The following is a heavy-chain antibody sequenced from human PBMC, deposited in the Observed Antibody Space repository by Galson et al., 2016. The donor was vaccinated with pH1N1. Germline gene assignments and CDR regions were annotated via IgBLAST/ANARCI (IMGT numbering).Heavy chain of an antibody. V-gene: IGHV3-53*01. Sequence: SLRLSCAASGFLVTDRFMSWVRQAPGKRLEWVSIIYPGGGTYYADFAEGRFTISRDTSKNMLFLHMNDLRADDTALYYCAVDTVPNGADHWGQGTLVTASS. J-gene: IGHJ5*02. D-gene: IGHD4-17*01. CDR2: IYPGGGT. CDR1: GFLVTDRF. CDR3: AVDTVPNGADH.